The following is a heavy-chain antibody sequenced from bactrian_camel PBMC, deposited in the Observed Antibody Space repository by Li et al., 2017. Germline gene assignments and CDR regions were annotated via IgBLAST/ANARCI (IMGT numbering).Heavy chain of an antibody. V-gene: IGHV3S9*01. Sequence: QVQLVESGGGLVQPGGSLRLSCAASGYTYSSYCMGWFRQTPGKEREGVAHIDKNGVEAYADSVKGRSLITRDNAKNTIFLQIHSLIPEDAATYYCATDGRPFTARRALGSVFRYWGQGTQVTVS. CDR1: GYTYSSYC. J-gene: IGHJ6*01. D-gene: IGHD2*01. CDR3: ATDGRPFTARRALGSVFRY. CDR2: IDKNGVE.